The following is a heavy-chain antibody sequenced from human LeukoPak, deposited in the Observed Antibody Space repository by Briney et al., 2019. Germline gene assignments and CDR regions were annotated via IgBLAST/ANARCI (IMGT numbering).Heavy chain of an antibody. D-gene: IGHD5-18*01. CDR1: GFTFTKYG. J-gene: IGHJ4*02. V-gene: IGHV3-23*01. Sequence: PGGSLRLSCAASGFTFTKYGMNWVRQAPGKGLEWVSGISDSGDSTYYADPVKGRFTISRDNSKNTLYLQMHSLRADDTAVYYCAKPGYSHDIFRNFDYWGQGILVTVSS. CDR2: ISDSGDST. CDR3: AKPGYSHDIFRNFDY.